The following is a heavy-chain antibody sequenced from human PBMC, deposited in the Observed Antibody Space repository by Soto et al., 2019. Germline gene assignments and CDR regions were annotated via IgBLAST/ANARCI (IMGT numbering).Heavy chain of an antibody. Sequence: EVQLLESGGGLVQPGGSLRLSCAASGFTFSSYAMSWVRQAPGKGLEWVSAISGSGGSTYYADSVKGRFTISRDNSKNTLYRQMNSLRAEDTAVYYCAKVGGYDFWSGSPYFDYWGQGTLVTVSS. J-gene: IGHJ4*02. D-gene: IGHD3-3*01. CDR3: AKVGGYDFWSGSPYFDY. V-gene: IGHV3-23*01. CDR1: GFTFSSYA. CDR2: ISGSGGST.